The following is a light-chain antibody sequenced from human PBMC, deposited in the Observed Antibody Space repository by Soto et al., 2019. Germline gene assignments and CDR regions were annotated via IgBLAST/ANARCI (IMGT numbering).Light chain of an antibody. V-gene: IGKV3-20*01. CDR1: QSVNSNY. Sequence: EIVLTQSPGTLSLSPGDRATLSCRASQSVNSNYLAWYQRKPGQAPRLLIYGASNRATDIPYRFSASGSGTDFKLTTTRLEAEDFAVYYCQQYDSTPPTFGQGTKVEVK. J-gene: IGKJ1*01. CDR2: GAS. CDR3: QQYDSTPPT.